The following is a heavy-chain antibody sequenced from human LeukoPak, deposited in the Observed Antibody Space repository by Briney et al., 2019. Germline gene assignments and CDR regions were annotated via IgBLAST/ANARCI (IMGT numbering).Heavy chain of an antibody. CDR1: GYNFTNYW. Sequence: GESLKISCKGSGYNFTNYWIGWVRQMPGKGLEWMGIIYPGDSDTRYSPSFQGQVTISADKSISTAYLQWSSLKASDTAMYYCARGLSSGWSSDDAFDIWGQGTMVTVSS. CDR3: ARGLSSGWSSDDAFDI. V-gene: IGHV5-51*01. J-gene: IGHJ3*02. D-gene: IGHD6-19*01. CDR2: IYPGDSDT.